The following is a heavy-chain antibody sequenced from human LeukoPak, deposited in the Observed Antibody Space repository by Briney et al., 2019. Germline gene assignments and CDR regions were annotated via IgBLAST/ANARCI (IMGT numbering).Heavy chain of an antibody. J-gene: IGHJ6*02. V-gene: IGHV4-39*01. Sequence: PSETLSLTCTVSGGSISSYYWSWIRQPPGKGLELIGTKYYSGNSYYNPSLKSRVSISVDTSKNQFSLKLSSVTAADTAVYYCARLYYYYGMDVWGQGTTVTVSS. CDR2: KYYSGNS. CDR3: ARLYYYYGMDV. CDR1: GGSISSYY.